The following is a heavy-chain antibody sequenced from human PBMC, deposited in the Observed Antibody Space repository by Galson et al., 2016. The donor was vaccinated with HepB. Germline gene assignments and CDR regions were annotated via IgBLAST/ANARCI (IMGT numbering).Heavy chain of an antibody. CDR1: GGSISSSDW. J-gene: IGHJ4*02. CDR3: ARQHRGGPSDY. CDR2: IFHRGRV. V-gene: IGHV4-4*02. D-gene: IGHD5-24*01. Sequence: SETLSLTCAVSGGSISSSDWWSWVRQPPGQGLEWIGHIFHRGRVNYTPSLASRVTISVDTSNNHFSLRLTSVTAADTALYYCARQHRGGPSDYWGQGILVIVTS.